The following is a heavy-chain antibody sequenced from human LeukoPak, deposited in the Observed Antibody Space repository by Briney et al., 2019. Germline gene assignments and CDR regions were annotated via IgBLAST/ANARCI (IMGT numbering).Heavy chain of an antibody. Sequence: ASVKVSCKASGYTFTGYYMHRVRQAPGQGLEWMGWINPNSGGTNYAQKFQGRVTMTRDTSISTAYMELSRLRSDDTAVYYCARDKKMATIWMVGAFDIWGQGTMVTVSS. D-gene: IGHD5-24*01. CDR3: ARDKKMATIWMVGAFDI. CDR1: GYTFTGYY. V-gene: IGHV1-2*02. J-gene: IGHJ3*02. CDR2: INPNSGGT.